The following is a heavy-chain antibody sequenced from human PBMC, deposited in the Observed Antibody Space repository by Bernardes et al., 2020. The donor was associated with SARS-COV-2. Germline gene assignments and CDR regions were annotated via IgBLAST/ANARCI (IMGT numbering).Heavy chain of an antibody. V-gene: IGHV3-7*03. CDR2: IKRDGSET. Sequence: GGSLRLSCAGSGFDFSDYSMTWVRQAPGKGLEWVANIKRDGSETYYVDSVKGRFTISRDNAKNLVFLQMNSLRAEDTAVFYCVRSAGMDVWGQGTMVTVSS. J-gene: IGHJ6*02. CDR3: VRSAGMDV. CDR1: GFDFSDYS.